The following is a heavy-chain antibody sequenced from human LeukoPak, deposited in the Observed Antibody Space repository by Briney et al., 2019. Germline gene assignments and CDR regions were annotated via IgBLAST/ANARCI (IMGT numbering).Heavy chain of an antibody. CDR2: ISSSSSYI. CDR3: ARDRSSGWPHLDY. V-gene: IGHV3-21*01. D-gene: IGHD6-19*01. Sequence: GGSLRLSCAASGFTFSSYSMNWVRQAPGKGLEWVSSISSSSSYIYYADSVKGRFTISRDNAKNSLYLQMNSLRAEDTAVYYSARDRSSGWPHLDYWGQGTLVTVSS. J-gene: IGHJ4*02. CDR1: GFTFSSYS.